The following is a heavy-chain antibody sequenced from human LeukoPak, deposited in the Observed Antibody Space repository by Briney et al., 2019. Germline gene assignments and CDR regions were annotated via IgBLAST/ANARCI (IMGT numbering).Heavy chain of an antibody. CDR1: GGSISSGGYY. V-gene: IGHV4-31*03. Sequence: SETLSLTCTVSGGSISSGGYYWRWIRQPPGKGLEWIEYIYYSGSTYYNPSLKSRVTISVDTSKNQFSLKLSSVTAADTAVYYCALAYCGGDCYSRGPFDPWGQGTLVTVSS. CDR3: ALAYCGGDCYSRGPFDP. D-gene: IGHD2-21*02. CDR2: IYYSGST. J-gene: IGHJ5*02.